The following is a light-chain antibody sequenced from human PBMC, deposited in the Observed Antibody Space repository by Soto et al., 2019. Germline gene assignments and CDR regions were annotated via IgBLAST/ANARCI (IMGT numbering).Light chain of an antibody. J-gene: IGKJ3*01. CDR3: QQYANLPFT. Sequence: DIQMTQSPSSLSASVRDRVTITCQASQAISNYLNWYQHKPGKAPKLLICDASNLEPGVPSRFSGSGSGTDFTFTISSLQPEDIATYYCQQYANLPFTFGPGTKVDIK. V-gene: IGKV1-33*01. CDR2: DAS. CDR1: QAISNY.